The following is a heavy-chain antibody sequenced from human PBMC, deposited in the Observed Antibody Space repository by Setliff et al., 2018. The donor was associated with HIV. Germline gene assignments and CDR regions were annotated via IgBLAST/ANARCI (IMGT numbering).Heavy chain of an antibody. D-gene: IGHD2-15*01. J-gene: IGHJ4*02. Sequence: ASVKVSCKTSGYTFTNYYMHWMRQAPGQGLEWMGVVNTVGGGASYAQKFQGRLTVTRDTSTSTVYMELSSLRSEDTAVYYCAREGQVVATAKGFDYWGLGTLVTVSS. CDR1: GYTFTNYY. V-gene: IGHV1-46*01. CDR3: AREGQVVATAKGFDY. CDR2: VNTVGGGA.